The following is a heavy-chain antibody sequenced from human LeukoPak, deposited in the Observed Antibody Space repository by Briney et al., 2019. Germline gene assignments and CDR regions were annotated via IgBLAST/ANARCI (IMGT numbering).Heavy chain of an antibody. CDR1: GFTLSSYA. J-gene: IGHJ4*02. Sequence: GGSLRLSCAASGFTLSSYAMTWVRQAPGRGLEWVSSVDAGGGGTYYADSVKGRFTISRDNSKDTLYLQMNGLRAEDTAVYFCAKQSAGSAAWYSLHYDFWGQGTLVTVSS. D-gene: IGHD6-13*01. CDR2: VDAGGGGT. CDR3: AKQSAGSAAWYSLHYDF. V-gene: IGHV3-23*01.